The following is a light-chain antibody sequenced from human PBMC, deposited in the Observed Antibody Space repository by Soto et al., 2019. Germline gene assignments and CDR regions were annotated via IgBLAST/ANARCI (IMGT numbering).Light chain of an antibody. V-gene: IGKV1-5*03. CDR2: KAS. CDR3: QQYNIPFT. Sequence: DIQMTQSPSTLSASVGDRVTITCRASQSISSWLAWYQQKPGKAPKLLIYKASSLESGVPSRFSGCGSGTEFTLPISSLQPDDLATYYCQQYNIPFTFGPVTKVDIK. J-gene: IGKJ3*01. CDR1: QSISSW.